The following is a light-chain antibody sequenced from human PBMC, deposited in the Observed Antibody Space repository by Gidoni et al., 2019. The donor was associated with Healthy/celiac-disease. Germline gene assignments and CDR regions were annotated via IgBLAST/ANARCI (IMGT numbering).Light chain of an antibody. CDR2: DAS. CDR3: QQRSNSST. Sequence: EIVLTQSPATLSLSPGERATLSCRASQSVSSYLAWYQQKPGQAPRLLIYDASNRATGIPARFSGSGSGTDFTLTISSLEPEDFAVDYCQQRSNSSTFXQXTRLEIK. CDR1: QSVSSY. J-gene: IGKJ5*01. V-gene: IGKV3-11*01.